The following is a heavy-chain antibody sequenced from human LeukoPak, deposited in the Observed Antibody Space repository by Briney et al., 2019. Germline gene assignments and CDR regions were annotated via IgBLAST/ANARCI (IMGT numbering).Heavy chain of an antibody. D-gene: IGHD3-16*01. V-gene: IGHV4-59*01. J-gene: IGHJ3*02. CDR2: IYYSGST. CDR3: ARLDVGADAFDI. Sequence: SETLSLICTVSGGSISSYYWSWIRQPPGKGLEWIGYIYYSGSTNYNPSLKSRVTISVDTSKNQFSLKLSSVTAADTAVYYCARLDVGADAFDIWGQGTMVTVSS. CDR1: GGSISSYY.